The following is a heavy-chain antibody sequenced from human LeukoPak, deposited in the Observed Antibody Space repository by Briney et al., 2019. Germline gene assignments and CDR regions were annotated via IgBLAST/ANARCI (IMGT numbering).Heavy chain of an antibody. CDR1: ACAFSIYT. V-gene: IGHV1-69*02. D-gene: IGHD3-10*01. CDR3: ATTVWFGELAFDY. J-gene: IGHJ4*02. CDR2: IIPILGIA. Sequence: SVKVSCKASACAFSIYTISWVRQAPGQGLEWMGRIIPILGIANYAQKFQGRVTITADKSTSTAYMELSSLSSEDTAVYYCATTVWFGELAFDYWGQGTLVTVSS.